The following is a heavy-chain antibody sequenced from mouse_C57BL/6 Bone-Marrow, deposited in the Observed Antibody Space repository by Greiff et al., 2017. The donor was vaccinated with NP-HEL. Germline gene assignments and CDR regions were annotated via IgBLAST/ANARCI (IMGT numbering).Heavy chain of an antibody. CDR3: AGDTVVVSYWYFDV. CDR1: GYAFSSSW. CDR2: IYPGDGDT. V-gene: IGHV1-82*01. D-gene: IGHD1-1*01. J-gene: IGHJ1*03. Sequence: VNVVESGPELVKPGASVKISCKASGYAFSSSWMNWVKQRPGKGLEWIGRIYPGDGDTNYNGKFKGKATLTADKSSSTAYMQLSSLTSEDSAVYFCAGDTVVVSYWYFDVWGTGTTVTVSS.